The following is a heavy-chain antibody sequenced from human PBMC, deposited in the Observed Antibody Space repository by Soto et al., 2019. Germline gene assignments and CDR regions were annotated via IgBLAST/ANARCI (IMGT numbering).Heavy chain of an antibody. J-gene: IGHJ5*02. V-gene: IGHV4-31*03. Sequence: SEILSLTCTVSGGSITSGGYCWTWIRQHPVKGLEWMGHIYYSGSTSYNPSLKSRVTISIDTSKNQFSLKLTSVTAADTAVYYCASALYCSGGSCSFDPWGQGTLVTVSS. CDR2: IYYSGST. CDR3: ASALYCSGGSCSFDP. CDR1: GGSITSGGYC. D-gene: IGHD2-15*01.